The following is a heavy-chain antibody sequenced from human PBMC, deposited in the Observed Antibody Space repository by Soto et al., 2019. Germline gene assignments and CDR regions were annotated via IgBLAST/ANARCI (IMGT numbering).Heavy chain of an antibody. V-gene: IGHV4-4*02. CDR3: ARVLSYCSSTSCPGDYYYGMDV. Sequence: QVQLQESGPGLVKPSGTLSLTCAVSGGSISSSNWWSWVRQPPGKGLEWIGEIYHSGSTNYNPSLKSRVTISVDKSKNQFSLKLSSVTAADTAVYYCARVLSYCSSTSCPGDYYYGMDVWCQGTTVTVSS. CDR2: IYHSGST. D-gene: IGHD2-2*01. J-gene: IGHJ6*02. CDR1: GGSISSSNW.